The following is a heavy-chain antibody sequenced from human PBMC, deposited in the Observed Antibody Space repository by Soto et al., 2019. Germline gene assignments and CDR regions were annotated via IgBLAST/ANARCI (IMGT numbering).Heavy chain of an antibody. V-gene: IGHV5-10-1*01. J-gene: IGHJ4*02. CDR2: IDPSDSQT. D-gene: IGHD3-22*01. Sequence: GESLKISCKGSGYSFAGYWITWVRQKPGKGLEWMGRIDPSDSQTYYSPSFRGHITISVTKSITTVFLQWSSLRASDTAMYYCARQIYDSDTGPNFQYYFDSWGQGTPVTVSS. CDR3: ARQIYDSDTGPNFQYYFDS. CDR1: GYSFAGYW.